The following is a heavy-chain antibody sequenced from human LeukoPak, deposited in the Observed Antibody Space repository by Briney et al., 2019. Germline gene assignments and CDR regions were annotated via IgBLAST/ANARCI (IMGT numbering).Heavy chain of an antibody. J-gene: IGHJ5*02. Sequence: SVKVSRKASGGTFSSYAISWVRQAPGQGLEWMGGIIPISGTANYAQKFQGRVTITADESTSTAYMELSSLRSEDTAVYYCARDLSYYDSSGYYYTNWFDPWGQGTLVTVSS. V-gene: IGHV1-69*13. CDR3: ARDLSYYDSSGYYYTNWFDP. CDR2: IIPISGTA. CDR1: GGTFSSYA. D-gene: IGHD3-22*01.